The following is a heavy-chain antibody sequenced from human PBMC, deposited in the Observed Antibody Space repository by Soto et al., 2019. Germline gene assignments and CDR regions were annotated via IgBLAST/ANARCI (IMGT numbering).Heavy chain of an antibody. Sequence: GESLKISCKGSGYSFTSYWIGWVRQMPGKGLEWMGIIYPGDSDTRYSPSFQGQVTISADKSISTAYLQWSSLKASDPAMYYCARPAVIAGDYYYYGMDVWGQGTTVTVSS. D-gene: IGHD6-13*01. J-gene: IGHJ6*02. V-gene: IGHV5-51*01. CDR3: ARPAVIAGDYYYYGMDV. CDR2: IYPGDSDT. CDR1: GYSFTSYW.